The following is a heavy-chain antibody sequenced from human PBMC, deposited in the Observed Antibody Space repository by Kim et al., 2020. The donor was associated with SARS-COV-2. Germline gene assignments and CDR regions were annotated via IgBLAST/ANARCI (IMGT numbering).Heavy chain of an antibody. CDR3: ARGPAGYNFGSRHDY. CDR2: IHRGGST. D-gene: IGHD5-18*01. V-gene: IGHV3-53*01. Sequence: GGSLRLSCAASGFTVSSNYMSWVRLAPGKGLEWVSFIHRGGSTYYADSVKGRFTISRDNSKNTLYLQMSSLRAEDTAVYHCARGPAGYNFGSRHDYWGQGTLVTVSS. CDR1: GFTVSSNY. J-gene: IGHJ4*02.